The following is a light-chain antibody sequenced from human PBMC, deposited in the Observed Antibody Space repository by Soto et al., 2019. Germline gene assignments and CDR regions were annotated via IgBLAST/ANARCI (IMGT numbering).Light chain of an antibody. CDR1: QGISSY. CDR3: QQLHDYPIT. J-gene: IGKJ5*01. V-gene: IGKV1-8*01. Sequence: AIRITQSPSSLSASTGDRVTITCRASQGISSYLAWYQQKPGKAPKLLIYSASNLQSGVPSRFSGSGSGTDFTLTISSLQPEDFATYYCQQLHDYPITFGQGTRLEIK. CDR2: SAS.